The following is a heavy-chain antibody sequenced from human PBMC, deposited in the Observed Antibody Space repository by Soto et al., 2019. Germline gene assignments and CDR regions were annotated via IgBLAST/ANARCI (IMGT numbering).Heavy chain of an antibody. J-gene: IGHJ4*02. Sequence: SETLSLTCTVSGGSISSGDYYWSWIRQPPGKGLEWIGYIYYSGSTYYNPSLKSRVTISVDTSKNQFSLKLSSVTAADTAVYYCARVGMVRGVIYYFDYWGQGTLVTVSS. CDR3: ARVGMVRGVIYYFDY. CDR1: GGSISSGDYY. D-gene: IGHD3-10*01. CDR2: IYYSGST. V-gene: IGHV4-30-4*01.